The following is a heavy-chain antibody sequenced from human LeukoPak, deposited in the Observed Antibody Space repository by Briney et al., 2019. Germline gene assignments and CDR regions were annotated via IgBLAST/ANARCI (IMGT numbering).Heavy chain of an antibody. Sequence: QTGGSLRLSCAASGFTFDDYAMHWVRQAPGKGLEWVSGISWNSGSIGYADSVKGRFTISRDNTKNTLYLQMNSLRAEDTAVYYCAKVKISSGFAKYYFDYWGRGTLVTVSS. D-gene: IGHD3-10*01. V-gene: IGHV3-9*01. CDR3: AKVKISSGFAKYYFDY. CDR1: GFTFDDYA. CDR2: ISWNSGSI. J-gene: IGHJ4*02.